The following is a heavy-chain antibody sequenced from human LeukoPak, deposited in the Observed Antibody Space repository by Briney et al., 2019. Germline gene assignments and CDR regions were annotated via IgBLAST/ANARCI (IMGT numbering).Heavy chain of an antibody. J-gene: IGHJ5*02. Sequence: PSETLSLTCTVSGGSISSGSYYWSWIRQPAGKGLEWIGRIYTSGSTNYNPSLKSRVTVSVDTSKNQFSLKLSSVTDADTAVYYCAKGSLSVVLWFGELRFDPWGQGTLVTVSS. CDR3: AKGSLSVVLWFGELRFDP. CDR1: GGSISSGSYY. D-gene: IGHD3-10*01. V-gene: IGHV4-61*02. CDR2: IYTSGST.